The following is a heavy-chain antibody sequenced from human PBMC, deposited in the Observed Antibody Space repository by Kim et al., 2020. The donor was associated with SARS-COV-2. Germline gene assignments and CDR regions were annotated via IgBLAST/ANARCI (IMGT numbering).Heavy chain of an antibody. J-gene: IGHJ4*02. Sequence: YADSVKAIFTSPKDNSKNTLDLQMSSLRAEDTAVYYCVSSLRWLQFPFDYWGQGTLVTVSS. CDR3: VSSLRWLQFPFDY. V-gene: IGHV3-64D*06. D-gene: IGHD5-12*01.